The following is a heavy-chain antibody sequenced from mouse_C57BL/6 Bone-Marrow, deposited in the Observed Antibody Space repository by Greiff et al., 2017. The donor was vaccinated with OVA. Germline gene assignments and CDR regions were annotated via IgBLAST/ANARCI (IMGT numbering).Heavy chain of an antibody. CDR1: GYAFTNYS. J-gene: IGHJ2*01. D-gene: IGHD2-1*01. V-gene: IGHV1-54*01. CDR3: ATYGNYY. Sequence: VQLLESGAELVRPGTSVKVSCKASGYAFTNYSIEWVKQRPGQGLEWIGVINPGSGGTNYNEKFKGKATLTADKSSSTAYVQLSSLTSEDSAVYFCATYGNYYWGRGTTLTVSS. CDR2: INPGSGGT.